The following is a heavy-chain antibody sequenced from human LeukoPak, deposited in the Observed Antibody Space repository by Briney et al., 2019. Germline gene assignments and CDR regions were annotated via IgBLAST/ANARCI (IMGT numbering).Heavy chain of an antibody. J-gene: IGHJ4*02. V-gene: IGHV4-34*01. Sequence: SETLSLTCGVYDGSFNDYCWSWIRQPPGKGLEWIGEINHSGSTNYNPSLKSRVTISVDTSKNQFSLKLSSVTAADTAVYYCARGPYSGYGRFDYWGLGTLVTVSS. CDR1: DGSFNDYC. CDR2: INHSGST. CDR3: ARGPYSGYGRFDY. D-gene: IGHD5-12*01.